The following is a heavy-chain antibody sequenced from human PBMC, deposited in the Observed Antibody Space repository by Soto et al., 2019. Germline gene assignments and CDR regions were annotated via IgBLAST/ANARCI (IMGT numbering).Heavy chain of an antibody. CDR2: IWYDGTNK. J-gene: IGHJ4*02. CDR1: GFMFSDYG. D-gene: IGHD1-26*01. V-gene: IGHV3-33*01. CDR3: VRGWRGVFDY. Sequence: QVQLVESGGGVVQPGRSLRLSCAASGFMFSDYGMHWIRQAPGKGLEWVAVIWYDGTNKYYADSVKGRFTISRDSSQNTLYLQMNSLTVEDTAIYYCVRGWRGVFDYWGQGTLVTVSS.